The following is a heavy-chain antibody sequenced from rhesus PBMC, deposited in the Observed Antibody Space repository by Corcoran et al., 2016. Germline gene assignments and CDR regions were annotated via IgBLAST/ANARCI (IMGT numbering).Heavy chain of an antibody. D-gene: IGHD2-21*01. Sequence: QVQLQESGPGLVKPSETLSLTCAVYGGSISDYYYWSWIRQPPGKGLEWIGQIYGGSGSTTHTPPHKDRVTVSKDTSKNQFSLKLSSVTAADTAVYYCARDGVEYCTGSGCYGAFDFWGQGLRVTVSS. CDR3: ARDGVEYCTGSGCYGAFDF. V-gene: IGHV4-106*01. CDR2: IYGGSGST. J-gene: IGHJ3*01. CDR1: GGSISDYYY.